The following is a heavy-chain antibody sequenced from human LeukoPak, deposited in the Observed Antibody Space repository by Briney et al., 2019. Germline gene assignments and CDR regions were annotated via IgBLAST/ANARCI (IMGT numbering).Heavy chain of an antibody. CDR1: GDSVSSNSAA. J-gene: IGHJ4*02. V-gene: IGHV4-61*01. CDR3: ARDRPGGSSLDY. Sequence: SQTLSLTCGISGDSVSSNSAAWSWIRQPPGKGLEWIGYIYYTGSTNYNPSLKSRVTISVDTSKNQFSLKLSSVTAADTAVYYCARDRPGGSSLDYWGQGTLVTVSS. D-gene: IGHD6-13*01. CDR2: IYYTGST.